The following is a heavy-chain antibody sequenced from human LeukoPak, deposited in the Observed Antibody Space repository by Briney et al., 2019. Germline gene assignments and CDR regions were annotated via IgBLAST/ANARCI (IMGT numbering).Heavy chain of an antibody. CDR1: GFTFSSYA. CDR3: ARDRQWYSSSWYHFDY. J-gene: IGHJ4*02. CDR2: ISYDGSNK. Sequence: GGSLRRSCAASGFTFSSYAMHWVRQAPGKGLEWVAVISYDGSNKYYADSVKGRFTISRDNSKNTLYLQMNSLRAEDTAVYYCARDRQWYSSSWYHFDYWGQGTLVTVSS. D-gene: IGHD6-13*01. V-gene: IGHV3-30-3*01.